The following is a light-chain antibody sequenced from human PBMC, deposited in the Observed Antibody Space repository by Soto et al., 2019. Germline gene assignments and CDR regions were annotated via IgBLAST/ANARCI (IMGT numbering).Light chain of an antibody. CDR2: DAS. CDR1: QSISTW. CDR3: QQSYSPPFT. Sequence: DIQITQSPSTLSASVGDRVTITCLASQSISTWLAWYQQKPGKDPKLLIYDASSLKSGVPSRFSGSGSGTDFTLTISSLQPEDFATYHCQQSYSPPFTFGPGTKVDIK. J-gene: IGKJ3*01. V-gene: IGKV1-5*01.